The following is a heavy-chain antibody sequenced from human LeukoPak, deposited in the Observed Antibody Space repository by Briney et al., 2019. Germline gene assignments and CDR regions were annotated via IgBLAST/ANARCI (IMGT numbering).Heavy chain of an antibody. CDR1: GFTVSSNY. D-gene: IGHD1-26*01. Sequence: GGSLRLSCAASGFTVSSNYMTWVRQAPGKGLEWVSVIYSGGSTYYADSVKGRFTISRDNSKNTLYLQMNSLRAEDMAVYYCARIVAGGAFDIWGQGTMVTVSS. J-gene: IGHJ3*02. CDR3: ARIVAGGAFDI. V-gene: IGHV3-66*01. CDR2: IYSGGST.